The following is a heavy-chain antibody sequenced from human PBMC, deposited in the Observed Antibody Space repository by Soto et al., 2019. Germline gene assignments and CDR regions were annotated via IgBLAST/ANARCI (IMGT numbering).Heavy chain of an antibody. D-gene: IGHD3-16*01. CDR2: INVNSGGK. Sequence: QVQLVQSGAEVKKPGASVKVSCKASGYTFTGNYMHWVRQAPGQGFEWMGWINVNSGGKKYAQKFQGWVTMTRDTSMSTPYMELRRLRSDDTAVYYCARGDELWLYPQLDYWGQGTLVTVSS. CDR3: ARGDELWLYPQLDY. V-gene: IGHV1-2*04. CDR1: GYTFTGNY. J-gene: IGHJ4*02.